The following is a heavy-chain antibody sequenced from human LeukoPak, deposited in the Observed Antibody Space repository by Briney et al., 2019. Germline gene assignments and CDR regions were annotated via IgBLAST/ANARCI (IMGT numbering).Heavy chain of an antibody. Sequence: VKVSCKASGYTFTSYDINWVRQATGQGLEWMGWMNPNSGNTGYAQKFQGRVTMTRNTSISTAYMELSSLRSEDTAVYYCARGLYRLTYDIDAFDIWGQGTMVTVSS. CDR3: ARGLYRLTYDIDAFDI. J-gene: IGHJ3*02. CDR2: MNPNSGNT. V-gene: IGHV1-8*01. D-gene: IGHD3-22*01. CDR1: GYTFTSYD.